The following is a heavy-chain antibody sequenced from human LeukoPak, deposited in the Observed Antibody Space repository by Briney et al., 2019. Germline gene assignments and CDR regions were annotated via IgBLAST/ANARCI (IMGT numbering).Heavy chain of an antibody. CDR1: XXXXXXXY. CDR3: ARDRATGDTFDWYFDL. CDR2: XXPSGGST. V-gene: IGHV1-46*01. D-gene: IGHD7-27*01. J-gene: IGHJ2*01. Sequence: VKVSCKAXXXXXXXXYMHWXRXAPGXXLXXXXXXXPSGGSTSYAQKFQGRVTMTRDTSTSTVYMELSSLRSEDTAVYYCARDRATGDTFDWYFDLWGRGTLVTVSS.